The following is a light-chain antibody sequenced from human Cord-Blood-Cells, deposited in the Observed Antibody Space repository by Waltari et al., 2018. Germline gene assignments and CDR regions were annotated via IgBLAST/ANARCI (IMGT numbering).Light chain of an antibody. CDR1: RSDVGGYNY. J-gene: IGLJ2*01. Sequence: QSALTQPASVSGSPGPSITISCTGTRSDVGGYNYVSWYQQHPGKAPKLMIYDVSNRPSGVSNRFSGSKSGNTASLTISGLQAEDEADYYCSSYTSSSPVVFGGGTKLTVL. V-gene: IGLV2-14*01. CDR2: DVS. CDR3: SSYTSSSPVV.